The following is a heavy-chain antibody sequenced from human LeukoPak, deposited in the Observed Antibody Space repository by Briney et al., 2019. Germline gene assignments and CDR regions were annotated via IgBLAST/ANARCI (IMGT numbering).Heavy chain of an antibody. D-gene: IGHD1-26*01. J-gene: IGHJ4*02. CDR3: ARGRRVGATDFDY. CDR1: GGSFSGYY. CDR2: INHSGST. Sequence: PSETLSLTCAVYGGSFSGYYWSWIRQPPGKGLEWIGEINHSGSTNYNPSLKSRVTISVDTSKNQFSLKLSSVTAADTAVYYCARGRRVGATDFDYWGQGTLVTVSS. V-gene: IGHV4-34*01.